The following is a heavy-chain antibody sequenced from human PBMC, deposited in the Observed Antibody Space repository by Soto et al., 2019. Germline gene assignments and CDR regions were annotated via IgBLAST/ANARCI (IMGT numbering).Heavy chain of an antibody. D-gene: IGHD4-17*01. CDR3: ARSALGGAATDHNWFDP. CDR1: GYTFTSYA. J-gene: IGHJ5*02. V-gene: IGHV1-3*01. CDR2: INAGNGNT. Sequence: GASVKVSCKASGYTFTSYAMHWVRQAPGQRLEWMGWINAGNGNTKYSQKFQGRVTITRDTSASTAYMELSSLRSEDTAVYYCARSALGGAATDHNWFDPWGQGTLVTVSS.